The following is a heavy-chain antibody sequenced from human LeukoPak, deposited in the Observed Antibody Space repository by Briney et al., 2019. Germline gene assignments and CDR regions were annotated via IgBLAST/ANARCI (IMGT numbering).Heavy chain of an antibody. CDR2: IRYDGSNK. Sequence: GGSLRLSCAASGFTFSSYGMHWVRQAPGKGLEWVAFIRYDGSNKYYADSVKGRFTISRDNSKNTLYLQMNSLRAEDTAVYYCAKDLIFGVWSGYSLTCDYWGQGTLVTVSS. CDR3: AKDLIFGVWSGYSLTCDY. D-gene: IGHD3-3*01. CDR1: GFTFSSYG. J-gene: IGHJ4*02. V-gene: IGHV3-30*02.